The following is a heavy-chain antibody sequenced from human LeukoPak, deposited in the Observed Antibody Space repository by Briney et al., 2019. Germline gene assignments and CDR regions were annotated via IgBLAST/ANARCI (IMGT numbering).Heavy chain of an antibody. V-gene: IGHV1-8*01. CDR1: GYNFTSYD. D-gene: IGHD6-6*01. Sequence: ASVKVSCKASGYNFTSYDINWVRQATGQGLEWMGWMQPHNGDTGYAQNFQGRVIMTRDTSISTVYMELRSLRSEDTAVYYCARVPRDRSSLDSWGQGTLVTVSS. J-gene: IGHJ4*02. CDR2: MQPHNGDT. CDR3: ARVPRDRSSLDS.